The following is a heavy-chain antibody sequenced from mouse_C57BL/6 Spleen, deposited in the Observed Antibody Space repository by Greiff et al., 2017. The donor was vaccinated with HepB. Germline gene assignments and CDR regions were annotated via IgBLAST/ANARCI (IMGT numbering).Heavy chain of an antibody. CDR3: ARYGDYLYYAMDY. D-gene: IGHD2-13*01. CDR2: IYPGDGDT. Sequence: ESGAELVKPGASVKISCKASGYAFSSYWMNWVKQRPGKGLEWIGQIYPGDGDTNYNGKFKGKATLTADKSSSTAYMQLSSLTSEDSAVYFCARYGDYLYYAMDYWGQGTSVTVSS. V-gene: IGHV1-80*01. CDR1: GYAFSSYW. J-gene: IGHJ4*01.